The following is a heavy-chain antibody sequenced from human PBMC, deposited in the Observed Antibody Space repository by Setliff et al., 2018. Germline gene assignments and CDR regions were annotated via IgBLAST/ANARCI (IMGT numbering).Heavy chain of an antibody. D-gene: IGHD6-13*01. V-gene: IGHV3-23*01. CDR2: IIGSGIST. CDR3: AKDVVGYSSTWPKRDYFDS. CDR1: GFSFSSYA. Sequence: GGSLRLSCAASGFSFSSYAMSWVRQAPGKGLEWVSTIIGSGISTYYADSVQGRVTISRDNHKNTLHLQMNSLRVEDTAIYYCAKDVVGYSSTWPKRDYFDSWGQGTLVTVSS. J-gene: IGHJ4*02.